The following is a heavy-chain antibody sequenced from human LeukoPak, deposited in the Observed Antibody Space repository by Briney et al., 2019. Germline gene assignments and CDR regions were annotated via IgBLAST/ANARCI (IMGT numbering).Heavy chain of an antibody. CDR2: ISAYNGNT. V-gene: IGHV1-18*01. CDR3: ARDRLTVDGTTSFDY. D-gene: IGHD1-7*01. CDR1: GYTFTSYG. J-gene: IGHJ4*02. Sequence: ASVKVSCKASGYTFTSYGISWVRQAPGQGLEWMGWISAYNGNTNYAQKLQGRVTMTTDTSTSTAYMELRSLRSDDTAVYYCARDRLTVDGTTSFDYWGQGTLVTVSS.